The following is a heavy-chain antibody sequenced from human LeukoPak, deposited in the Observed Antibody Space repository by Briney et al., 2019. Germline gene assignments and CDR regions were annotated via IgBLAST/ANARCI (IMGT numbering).Heavy chain of an antibody. V-gene: IGHV3-48*01. Sequence: HPGGSLRLSCAASGFTFSSYSMNWVRQAPGKGLEWVSYISSSSSTIYYADSVKGRFTISRDNSKNTLYLQMNSLRAEDTAVYYCAKDLPLDYYGSGSYYNGGYFDYWGQGTLVTVSS. D-gene: IGHD3-10*01. CDR1: GFTFSSYS. CDR2: ISSSSSTI. CDR3: AKDLPLDYYGSGSYYNGGYFDY. J-gene: IGHJ4*02.